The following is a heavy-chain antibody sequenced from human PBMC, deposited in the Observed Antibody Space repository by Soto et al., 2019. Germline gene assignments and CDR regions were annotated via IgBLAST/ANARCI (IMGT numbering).Heavy chain of an antibody. CDR2: IKSKAGGGTT. CDR3: TAVLPDETNAFDI. V-gene: IGHV3-15*01. J-gene: IGHJ3*02. CDR1: GVTLSNAW. D-gene: IGHD1-1*01. Sequence: EVQLMESGGGLVKPGGSLRLSCAASGVTLSNAWMSWVRQAPGKGLEWVGRIKSKAGGGTTDYAAPVKGRFTISRDDSKNTLYLQMNSLKTEDTAVYYCTAVLPDETNAFDIWGQGTMVTVS.